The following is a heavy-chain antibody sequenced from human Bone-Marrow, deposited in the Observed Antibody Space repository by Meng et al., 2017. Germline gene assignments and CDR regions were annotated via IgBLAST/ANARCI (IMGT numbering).Heavy chain of an antibody. CDR3: ARAPYYYDSSGYYHFNWFDP. CDR1: GYNFPDYY. V-gene: IGHV1-18*04. Sequence: ASVKVSCKPSGYNFPDYYIHWVRRAPGQGLEWMGWISAYNGNTNYAQKLQGRVTMTTDTSTSTAYMELRSLRSDDTAVYYCARAPYYYDSSGYYHFNWFDPWGQGTLVTVSS. J-gene: IGHJ5*02. CDR2: ISAYNGNT. D-gene: IGHD3-22*01.